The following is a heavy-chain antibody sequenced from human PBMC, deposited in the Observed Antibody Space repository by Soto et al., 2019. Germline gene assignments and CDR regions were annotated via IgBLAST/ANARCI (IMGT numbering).Heavy chain of an antibody. V-gene: IGHV1-58*01. CDR2: IVVSRGNT. J-gene: IGHJ6*02. CDR3: AADMDLVAIAARFYYYYDMDV. D-gene: IGHD5-12*01. CDR1: GFTFTSSP. Sequence: ASVKVSCNASGFTFTSSPVQWARQARGQGIERIGCIVVSRGNTNYAQNYQQRVTITRDMSTSTAYMDRSSLRSYDTALYYSAADMDLVAIAARFYYYYDMDVWGQGTTVTVSS.